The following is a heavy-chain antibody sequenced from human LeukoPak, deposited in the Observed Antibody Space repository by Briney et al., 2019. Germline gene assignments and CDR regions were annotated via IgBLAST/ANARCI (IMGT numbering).Heavy chain of an antibody. J-gene: IGHJ6*02. CDR2: IYPGDSDT. CDR1: GYSFTSYW. Sequence: GESLKISCKGSGYSFTSYWIGWVRQMPGKGLEWMGIIYPGDSDTRYSPSFQGQVTISADKSISTAYLQWSSLKASDTAMYYCARVDGSSWYYYGMDVWGQGTTVTVSS. D-gene: IGHD6-13*01. V-gene: IGHV5-51*01. CDR3: ARVDGSSWYYYGMDV.